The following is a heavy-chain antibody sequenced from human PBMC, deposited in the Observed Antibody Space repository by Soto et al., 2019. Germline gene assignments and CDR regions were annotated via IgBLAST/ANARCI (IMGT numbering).Heavy chain of an antibody. J-gene: IGHJ4*02. V-gene: IGHV5-51*01. D-gene: IGHD6-13*01. CDR1: GYRFTNYW. CDR2: IYPGDSHT. Sequence: EVQLVQSGAEVKKPGESLKISCQGSGYRFTNYWIAWVRQMPGKGLEWMGIIYPGDSHTEYSPSLEGQVTISADESISTAYLQWRSLKASDTAVYYCARQECTSTNCRTGSLYYFDYWGQGTLVTVSS. CDR3: ARQECTSTNCRTGSLYYFDY.